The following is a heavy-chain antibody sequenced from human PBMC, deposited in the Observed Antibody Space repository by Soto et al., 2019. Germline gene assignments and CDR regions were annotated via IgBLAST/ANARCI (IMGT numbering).Heavy chain of an antibody. CDR3: SRSLAIDFDS. J-gene: IGHJ4*02. V-gene: IGHV3-49*04. Sequence: GGSLRLSCSASGFNFAAYTMSWVRPTPGKGLEWVGFIRRIAYGGTTDYAASVKGRFTISRDDSRKIVYLQMSRLKIEDTAVYYCSRSLAIDFDSWGQGTLVTVSS. CDR2: IRRIAYGGTT. CDR1: GFNFAAYT.